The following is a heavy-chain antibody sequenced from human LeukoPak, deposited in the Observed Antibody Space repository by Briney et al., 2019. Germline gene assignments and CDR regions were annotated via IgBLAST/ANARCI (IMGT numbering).Heavy chain of an antibody. D-gene: IGHD5-12*01. Sequence: SETLSLTCTVSGGSISSGGYYWSWIRQHPGKGLEWIGYIYYSGSTCYNPSLKSRVTISVDTSKNQFSLKLSSVTAADTAVYYCARDGGVATNYYYYYYMDVWGKGTTVTVSS. CDR2: IYYSGST. J-gene: IGHJ6*03. CDR3: ARDGGVATNYYYYYYMDV. V-gene: IGHV4-31*03. CDR1: GGSISSGGYY.